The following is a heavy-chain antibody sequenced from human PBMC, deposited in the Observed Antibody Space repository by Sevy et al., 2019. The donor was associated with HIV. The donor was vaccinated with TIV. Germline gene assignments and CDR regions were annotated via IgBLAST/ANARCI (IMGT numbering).Heavy chain of an antibody. D-gene: IGHD6-19*01. CDR2: INPNSGGT. CDR3: AREGIAVAGTWGSWFDP. CDR1: GCTFTGYY. J-gene: IGHJ5*02. V-gene: IGHV1-2*06. Sequence: ASVKVSCKASGCTFTGYYMHWVRQAPGQGLEWMGRINPNSGGTNYAQKFQGRVTMTRDTSMSTAYMELSRLRSDDTTVYYCAREGIAVAGTWGSWFDPWGQGTLVTVSS.